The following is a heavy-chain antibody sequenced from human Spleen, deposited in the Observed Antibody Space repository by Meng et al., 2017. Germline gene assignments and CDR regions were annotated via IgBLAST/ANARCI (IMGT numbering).Heavy chain of an antibody. CDR1: GFTVSSNY. Sequence: GESLKISCAASGFTVSSNYMSWVRQAPGKGLEWVSVIYSGGSTYYADSVKGRFTISRDNSKNTLYLQMNSLRAEDTAVYYCARDSYYYYGSGSYYYYYGMDVWGQGNTV. D-gene: IGHD3-10*01. J-gene: IGHJ6*02. CDR2: IYSGGST. V-gene: IGHV3-53*01. CDR3: ARDSYYYYGSGSYYYYYGMDV.